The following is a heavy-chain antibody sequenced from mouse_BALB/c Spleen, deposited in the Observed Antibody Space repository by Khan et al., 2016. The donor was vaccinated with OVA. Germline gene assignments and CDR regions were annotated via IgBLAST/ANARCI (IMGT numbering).Heavy chain of an antibody. Sequence: EVQLQESGPGLVKPSQTLSLTCTVTGYSITSDYAWNWIRQFPGNKLEWMGYISSTGSTSYNPSLKSRISITRHTSKNQFFLQLNSVTTEDTATYYCARTLYYSYGYALDCWGRGTSVTVSS. CDR1: GYSITSDYA. V-gene: IGHV3-2*02. D-gene: IGHD2-12*01. CDR3: ARTLYYSYGYALDC. CDR2: ISSTGST. J-gene: IGHJ4*01.